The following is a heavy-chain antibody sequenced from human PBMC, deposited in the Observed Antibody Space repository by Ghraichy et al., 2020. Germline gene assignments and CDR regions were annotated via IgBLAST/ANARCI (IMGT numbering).Heavy chain of an antibody. CDR3: ASSYSSSWYQPYFQH. V-gene: IGHV4-61*01. CDR1: GGSVSSGSYY. J-gene: IGHJ1*01. Sequence: SETLSLTCTVSGGSVSSGSYYWSWIRQPPGKGLEWIGYIYYSGSTNYNPSLKSRVTISVDTSKNQFSLKLSSVTAADTAVYYCASSYSSSWYQPYFQHWGQGTLVTVSS. CDR2: IYYSGST. D-gene: IGHD6-13*01.